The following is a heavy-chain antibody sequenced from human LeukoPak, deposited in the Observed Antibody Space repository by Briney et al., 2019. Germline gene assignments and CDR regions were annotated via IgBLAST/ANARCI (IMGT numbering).Heavy chain of an antibody. CDR3: ARVAYTFGYTWFDP. Sequence: ASVKVSCKASGYTFTTYPINWMRQAPGQGLEWMGWINTNTGNPTYAQGFSGRFVFSLDTSVSTAYLQTTSLKAEDSALYYCARVAYTFGYTWFDPWGQGTLVTVSS. D-gene: IGHD5-18*01. J-gene: IGHJ5*02. CDR1: GYTFTTYP. CDR2: INTNTGNP. V-gene: IGHV7-4-1*02.